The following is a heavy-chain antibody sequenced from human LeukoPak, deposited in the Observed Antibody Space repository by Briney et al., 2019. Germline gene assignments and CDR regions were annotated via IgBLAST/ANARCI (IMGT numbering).Heavy chain of an antibody. Sequence: PSETLSLTCTVSGDSVSSSNFCWGWIRHPPGKGLEWIGSVHYGGSAFYNPSLKSRVTISVDTSNNHFSLKLTSVTAADSAVYYCARHEYQVFPPANWFDPWGQGTLVTVSS. CDR3: ARHEYQVFPPANWFDP. CDR1: GDSVSSSNFC. D-gene: IGHD6-6*01. J-gene: IGHJ5*02. CDR2: VHYGGSA. V-gene: IGHV4-39*02.